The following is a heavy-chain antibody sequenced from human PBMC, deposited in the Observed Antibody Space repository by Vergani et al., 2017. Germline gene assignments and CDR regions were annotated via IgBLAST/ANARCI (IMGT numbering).Heavy chain of an antibody. CDR1: ADSISSGSYY. Sequence: QLQLQQSGPGLVKPSETLFLTCTVSADSISSGSYYWGWIRQPPGTSLEWIGSIYYSGLTYYNPSLKSRVAISVDTSKNQFSLMVTSVTAADTAVYFCARQRPGSGWSPGDFDDWGQGILVTVSS. CDR2: IYYSGLT. D-gene: IGHD6-19*01. V-gene: IGHV4-39*01. CDR3: ARQRPGSGWSPGDFDD. J-gene: IGHJ4*02.